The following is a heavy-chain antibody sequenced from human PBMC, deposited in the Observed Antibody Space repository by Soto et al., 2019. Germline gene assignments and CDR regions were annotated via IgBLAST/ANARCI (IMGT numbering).Heavy chain of an antibody. V-gene: IGHV5-51*03. CDR2: IYPGDSRT. Sequence: EAQLVQSGPEVKKPGDSLKISCEDSGHSFSTYWIAWVRQMPGKGLEWMGIIYPGDSRTTYSPSFQGQVIISADKSISTAYLQWTSLKASDTAMYYCTRYLDYGGDSDSVDIWGQGTMVIVSS. CDR3: TRYLDYGGDSDSVDI. J-gene: IGHJ3*02. D-gene: IGHD4-17*01. CDR1: GHSFSTYW.